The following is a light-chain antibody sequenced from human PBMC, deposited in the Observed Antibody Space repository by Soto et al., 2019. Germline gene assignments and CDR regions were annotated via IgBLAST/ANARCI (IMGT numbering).Light chain of an antibody. V-gene: IGLV3-9*01. Sequence: SYELTQPLSVSVALGQTARITCGGNNIGSKNVHWYQQKPGQAPVLVIYRDSNRPSGIPERFSGSNSGNTATLTISRAQAGDEADYYCQVWYSRVVFGGGTKLTVL. CDR3: QVWYSRVV. CDR1: NIGSKN. J-gene: IGLJ2*01. CDR2: RDS.